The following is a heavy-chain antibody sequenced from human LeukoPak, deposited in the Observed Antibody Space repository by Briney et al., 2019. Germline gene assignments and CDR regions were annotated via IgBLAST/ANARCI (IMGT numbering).Heavy chain of an antibody. CDR3: AELGLTMIGGV. J-gene: IGHJ6*04. V-gene: IGHV3-74*01. D-gene: IGHD3-10*02. Sequence: GGSLRLSCAASGFTFSNYWMHWVRQAPGKGLVWVSRISGDGRTTNYADSVKGRFSISRDNAKNTLYLQMNSLRADDTGVYYCAELGLTMIGGVWGKGTTVTISS. CDR1: GFTFSNYW. CDR2: ISGDGRTT.